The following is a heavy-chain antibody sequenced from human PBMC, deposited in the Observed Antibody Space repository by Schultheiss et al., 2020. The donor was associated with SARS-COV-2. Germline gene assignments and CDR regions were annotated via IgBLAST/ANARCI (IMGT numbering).Heavy chain of an antibody. J-gene: IGHJ5*02. D-gene: IGHD1-7*01. Sequence: SVKVSCKASGYTFTGYYMHWVRQAPGQGLEWMGGIIPIFGTANYAQKFQGRVTITADESTSTAYMELSSLRSEDTAVYYCARDKSGATGITSNWFDPWGQGTLVTVSS. CDR3: ARDKSGATGITSNWFDP. CDR1: GYTFTGYY. CDR2: IIPIFGTA. V-gene: IGHV1-69*13.